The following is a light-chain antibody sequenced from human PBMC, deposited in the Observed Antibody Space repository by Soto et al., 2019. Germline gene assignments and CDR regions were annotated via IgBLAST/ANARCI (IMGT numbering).Light chain of an antibody. Sequence: EIVMTQSPGTLSVSPGERATLSCRASQSVSSSHLAWYQQKPGQAPRLLIYSASSRATGIPDRFSGSGSGTDFTLTISRLEPEDFAVYYCQRYGGFGQGTKVE. J-gene: IGKJ1*01. V-gene: IGKV3-20*01. CDR2: SAS. CDR1: QSVSSSH. CDR3: QRYGG.